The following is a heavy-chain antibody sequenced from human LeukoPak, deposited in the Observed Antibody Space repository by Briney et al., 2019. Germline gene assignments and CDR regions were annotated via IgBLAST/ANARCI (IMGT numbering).Heavy chain of an antibody. CDR1: GGSFSGYY. D-gene: IGHD3-3*01. CDR2: INHSGST. J-gene: IGHJ4*02. V-gene: IGHV4-34*01. Sequence: TSETLSLTCAVYGGSFSGYYWSWIRQPPGKGLEWIGEINHSGSTNYNPSLKSRVTISVDTSKNQFSLKLSSVTAADTAVYYCARAPVITIFGVVIIAGPYFDYWGQGTLVTVSS. CDR3: ARAPVITIFGVVIIAGPYFDY.